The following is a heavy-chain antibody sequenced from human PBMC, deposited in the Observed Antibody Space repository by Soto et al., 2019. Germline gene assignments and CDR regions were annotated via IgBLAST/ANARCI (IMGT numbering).Heavy chain of an antibody. CDR2: IYYSGST. J-gene: IGHJ5*02. V-gene: IGHV4-59*01. CDR3: ARDLWSGYATHGNWFDP. Sequence: QVQLQESGPGLVKPSETLSLTCTVSGGSISSYYWSWIRQPPGKGLEWIGYIYYSGSTNYNPSLKSRVTISVDTSKTQFSLKLSSVTAADTAVYYCARDLWSGYATHGNWFDPWGQGTLVTVSS. D-gene: IGHD3-3*01. CDR1: GGSISSYY.